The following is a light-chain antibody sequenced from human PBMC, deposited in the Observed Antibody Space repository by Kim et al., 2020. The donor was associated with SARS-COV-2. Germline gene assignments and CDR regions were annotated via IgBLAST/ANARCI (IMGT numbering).Light chain of an antibody. J-gene: IGKJ4*01. V-gene: IGKV3-15*01. CDR3: QQYNDWPLLT. Sequence: IVMTQSPATLSVSPGERVTISCRASQSVRNNLAWYQQRPGQAPRLLIYGASTRATDFSARFSGSGSGTEFTLTIRSLQSEDFAVYYCQQYNDWPLLTFGGGTKLEIK. CDR2: GAS. CDR1: QSVRNN.